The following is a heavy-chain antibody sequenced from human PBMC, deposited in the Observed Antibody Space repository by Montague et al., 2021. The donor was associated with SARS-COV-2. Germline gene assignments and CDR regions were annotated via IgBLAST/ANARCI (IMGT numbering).Heavy chain of an antibody. D-gene: IGHD3-10*01. Sequence: SLRLSCAASGFPFSSYAMHWVRQAPGKGLEWVAVISYDGSNKYYADSVKGRFTISRDNSKNTLYLQMNSLRAEDTAVYYCARDGGWFGELYHPGSGYYYYGMDVWGQGTTVTVSS. CDR1: GFPFSSYA. CDR3: ARDGGWFGELYHPGSGYYYYGMDV. CDR2: ISYDGSNK. J-gene: IGHJ6*02. V-gene: IGHV3-30-3*01.